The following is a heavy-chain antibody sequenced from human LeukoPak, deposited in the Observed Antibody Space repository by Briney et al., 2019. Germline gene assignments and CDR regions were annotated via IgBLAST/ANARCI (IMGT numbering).Heavy chain of an antibody. CDR3: ARGNRGRRINIVAAAGWFYR. CDR2: INHSGST. Sequence: KPSETLSLTCAVYGGSFSGYYWSWIRQPPGKGLEWIGEINHSGSTNYNPSLKSRVTISVDTSKNQFSLKLSSVTAADTAVYYCARGNRGRRINIVAAAGWFYRWGQGTLVTVSS. D-gene: IGHD6-13*01. V-gene: IGHV4-34*01. CDR1: GGSFSGYY. J-gene: IGHJ5*02.